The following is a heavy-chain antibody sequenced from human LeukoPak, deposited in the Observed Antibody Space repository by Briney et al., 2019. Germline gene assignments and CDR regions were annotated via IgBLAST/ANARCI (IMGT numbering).Heavy chain of an antibody. CDR2: IYSDGTT. CDR3: GRDSGFWLY. V-gene: IGHV4-39*07. J-gene: IGHJ4*02. CDR1: Y. D-gene: IGHD3-22*01. Sequence: YGGWIRQTPGKGLEWIGNIYSDGTTSYNPSVKSRVTMSVDTSKIQFSLKLNSVTAADTAVYYCGRDSGFWLYWGQGTMVTVSS.